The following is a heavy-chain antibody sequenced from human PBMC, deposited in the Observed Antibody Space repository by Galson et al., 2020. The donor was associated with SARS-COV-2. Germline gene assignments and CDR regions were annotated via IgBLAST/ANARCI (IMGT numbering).Heavy chain of an antibody. Sequence: TLSLTCAVSGTSISSGSYSWNWIRQPPGKGLEWIGYISHSGGTYYNPSLNSRVTISGDRSKNQFSLRLSSVTAADTAVYYCARLHYGEYAPEAFDIWGPGTRVTVAS. CDR1: GTSISSGSYS. D-gene: IGHD4-17*01. CDR3: ARLHYGEYAPEAFDI. J-gene: IGHJ3*02. CDR2: ISHSGGT. V-gene: IGHV4-30-2*01.